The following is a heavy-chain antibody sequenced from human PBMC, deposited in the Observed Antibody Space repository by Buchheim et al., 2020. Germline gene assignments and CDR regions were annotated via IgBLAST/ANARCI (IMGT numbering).Heavy chain of an antibody. CDR3: AREGGIVGATWWFDP. CDR1: GYTFIRYP. J-gene: IGHJ5*02. CDR2: INAGNGNT. Sequence: QVQLVQSGAEVKKPGASVKVSCKASGYTFIRYPMHWVRQAPGQRLEWMGWINAGNGNTKYSQKFQGRVTITRDTSASTAYMELSSLRSEDTAVYYCAREGGIVGATWWFDPWGQGTL. V-gene: IGHV1-3*01. D-gene: IGHD1-26*01.